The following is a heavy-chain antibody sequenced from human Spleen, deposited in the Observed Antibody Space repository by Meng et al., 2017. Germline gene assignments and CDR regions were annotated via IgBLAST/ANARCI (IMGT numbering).Heavy chain of an antibody. J-gene: IGHJ6*02. Sequence: SVKVSCKASGGTFSSYAISWVRQAPGQGLEWMGGIIPIFGTANYAQKFQGRVTITTDESTSTAYVELSSLRSEDTAVYYCAILLWFGELTPLDYYYGMDVWGQGTTVTVSS. CDR1: GGTFSSYA. CDR2: IIPIFGTA. CDR3: AILLWFGELTPLDYYYGMDV. D-gene: IGHD3-10*01. V-gene: IGHV1-69*05.